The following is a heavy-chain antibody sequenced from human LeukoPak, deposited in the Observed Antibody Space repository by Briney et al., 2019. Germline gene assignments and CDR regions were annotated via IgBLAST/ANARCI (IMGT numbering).Heavy chain of an antibody. CDR3: ARDIDYYGSGSPSSGAFDI. CDR1: GFTFSRYG. CDR2: ISSTSTTI. J-gene: IGHJ3*02. Sequence: GGSLRLSCAASGFTFSRYGMNWVRQAPGKGLEWVSYISSTSTTIYYADSVKGRFTISRDNAKNSLYLQMNSLRAEDTAVYYCARDIDYYGSGSPSSGAFDIWGQGTMVTVSS. V-gene: IGHV3-48*01. D-gene: IGHD3-10*01.